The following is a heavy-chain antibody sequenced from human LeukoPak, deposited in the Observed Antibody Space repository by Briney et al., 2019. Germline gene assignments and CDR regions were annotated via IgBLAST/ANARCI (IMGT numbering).Heavy chain of an antibody. Sequence: ASVKVSCKTSGYTFTAYYMHWVRQAPGQGLEWMGWINPNSGGTNYAQKFQGRVTMTRDTSISTAYMELSRLRSDDTAVYYYARDWGIAAAGDNWFDPWGQGTLVTVSS. CDR1: GYTFTAYY. CDR3: ARDWGIAAAGDNWFDP. V-gene: IGHV1-2*02. CDR2: INPNSGGT. J-gene: IGHJ5*02. D-gene: IGHD6-13*01.